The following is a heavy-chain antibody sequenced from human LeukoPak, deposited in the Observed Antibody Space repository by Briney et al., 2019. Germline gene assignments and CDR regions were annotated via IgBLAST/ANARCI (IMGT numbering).Heavy chain of an antibody. V-gene: IGHV4-39*01. Sequence: SETLSLTCTVSGGSISSSDFYWGWIRQSPEKGLEWIGNIYFSGVTYFSPSLKSRVTLFLDTSKNQFSLKLRSVTAADTAVCYCARVGYCSSTMCYGTFYYYMDVWGKGTTVTVSS. CDR2: IYFSGVT. J-gene: IGHJ6*03. CDR1: GGSISSSDFY. D-gene: IGHD2-2*01. CDR3: ARVGYCSSTMCYGTFYYYMDV.